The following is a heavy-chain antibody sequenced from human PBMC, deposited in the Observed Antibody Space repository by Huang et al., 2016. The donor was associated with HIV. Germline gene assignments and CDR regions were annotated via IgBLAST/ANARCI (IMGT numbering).Heavy chain of an antibody. D-gene: IGHD4-17*01. CDR3: ARGRTDYGDSRPYFDY. CDR1: GYTFTSYG. J-gene: IGHJ4*02. CDR2: ISVYNGNT. V-gene: IGHV1-18*01. Sequence: QVQVVQSGAEVKKPGASVKVSCKASGYTFTSYGISWVRQAPGQGLEWMGWISVYNGNTNYAQKLQDRVTMTTDTSTSTAYMELRSLRSHDTAVYYCARGRTDYGDSRPYFDYWGQGTLVTVSS.